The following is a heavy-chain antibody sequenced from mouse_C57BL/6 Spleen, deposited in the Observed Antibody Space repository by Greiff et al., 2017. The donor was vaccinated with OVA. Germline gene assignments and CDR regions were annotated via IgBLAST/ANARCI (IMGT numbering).Heavy chain of an antibody. CDR2: IRNKANGYTT. Sequence: EVKLVESGGGLVQPGGSLSLSCAASGFTFTDYYMSWVRQPPGKALEWLGFIRNKANGYTTEYSASVKGRFTISRDNSQSILYLQMNALRAEDSATYYCARYYYGSSYVYAMDYWGQGTSVTVSS. V-gene: IGHV7-3*01. CDR1: GFTFTDYY. D-gene: IGHD1-1*01. CDR3: ARYYYGSSYVYAMDY. J-gene: IGHJ4*01.